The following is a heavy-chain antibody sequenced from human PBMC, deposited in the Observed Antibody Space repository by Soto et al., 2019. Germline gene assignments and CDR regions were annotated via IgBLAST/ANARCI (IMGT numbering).Heavy chain of an antibody. V-gene: IGHV3-23*01. J-gene: IGHJ6*03. CDR2: ITTSGGNT. D-gene: IGHD2-8*01. Sequence: GGSLRLSCAASGFTFSTYAMSWVRQAPGKGLKWVSTITTSGGNTYYADSVQGRVTISRDNSKNTLYLQMNSLRAEDTAVYYCAGRYCTNGVCYTNYYYYIDVWGKGTTVTVSS. CDR3: AGRYCTNGVCYTNYYYYIDV. CDR1: GFTFSTYA.